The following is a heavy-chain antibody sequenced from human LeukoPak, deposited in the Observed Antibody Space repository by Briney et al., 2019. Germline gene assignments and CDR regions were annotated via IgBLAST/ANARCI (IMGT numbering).Heavy chain of an antibody. V-gene: IGHV3-53*01. D-gene: IGHD4-17*01. CDR2: IYSGGST. CDR3: ARLTVTYAYY. CDR1: GFTVSSNY. J-gene: IGHJ4*02. Sequence: GGSQSLSCAASGFTVSSNYMSWVRQAPGKGLEWVSVIYSGGSTYYAESVKGRFTLSRDNSKHTLYLQMNSRRAEDTAVYYCARLTVTYAYYWGQGTLVTVSS.